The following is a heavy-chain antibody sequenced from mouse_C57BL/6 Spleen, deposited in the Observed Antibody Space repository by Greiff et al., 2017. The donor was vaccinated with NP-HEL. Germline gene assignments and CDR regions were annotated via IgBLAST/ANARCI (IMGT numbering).Heavy chain of an antibody. CDR2: ISDGGSYT. CDR3: ARDRNSLDY. J-gene: IGHJ4*01. Sequence: EVMLVESGGGLVKPGGSLKLSCAASGFTFSSYAMSWVRQTPEKRLEWVATISDGGSYTYYPDNVKGRFTISRDNAKNNLYLQMSHLKSEDTAMYYCARDRNSLDYRGQGTSVTVSS. CDR1: GFTFSSYA. V-gene: IGHV5-4*01.